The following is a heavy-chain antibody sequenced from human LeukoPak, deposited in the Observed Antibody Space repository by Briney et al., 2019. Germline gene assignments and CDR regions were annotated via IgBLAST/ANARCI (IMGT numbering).Heavy chain of an antibody. Sequence: GGSLRLSCAASAFTVSSHYMSWVRQTPEKGLKWVAVIYIDGSTSYADSVKDRFTISRDNSKNTLYLQMNSLRAEDTAVYYCASLRTNTFAWGQGTLVTVSS. V-gene: IGHV3-66*01. J-gene: IGHJ5*02. D-gene: IGHD3-10*01. CDR3: ASLRTNTFA. CDR1: AFTVSSHY. CDR2: IYIDGST.